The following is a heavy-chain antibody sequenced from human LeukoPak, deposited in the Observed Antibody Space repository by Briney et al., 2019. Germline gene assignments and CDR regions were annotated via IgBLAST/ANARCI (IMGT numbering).Heavy chain of an antibody. CDR3: ARDPLRVASRPFDY. D-gene: IGHD3-16*01. V-gene: IGHV1-69*04. Sequence: ASVKVSCEASGGTFSSYAISWVRQAPGQGLEWMGRIIPILGIANYAQKFQGRVTITADKSTSTAYMELSSLRSEDTAVYYCARDPLRVASRPFDYWGQGTLVTVSS. J-gene: IGHJ4*02. CDR1: GGTFSSYA. CDR2: IIPILGIA.